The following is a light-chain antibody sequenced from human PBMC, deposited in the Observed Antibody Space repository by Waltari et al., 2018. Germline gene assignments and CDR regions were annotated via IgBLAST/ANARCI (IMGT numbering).Light chain of an antibody. CDR2: RDS. V-gene: IGLV1-47*01. Sequence: QSVLSQPPSASASPGQGVTISCSGSNSNIGFNSVFWYQHVPGTAPKLVIFRDSQRPPGVPGRCSGSKSGASASLAISGLRSEDEPDYYCASWDQSLRGVVFGGGTKLTVL. J-gene: IGLJ2*01. CDR3: ASWDQSLRGVV. CDR1: NSNIGFNS.